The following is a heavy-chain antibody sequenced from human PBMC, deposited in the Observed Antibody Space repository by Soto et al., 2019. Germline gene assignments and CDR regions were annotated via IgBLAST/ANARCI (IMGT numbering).Heavy chain of an antibody. V-gene: IGHV4-59*01. CDR2: IYYSGST. CDR3: ARVSGWLPDY. Sequence: QVQLQQSGPRLVKPSETLSLTCTVSGGSISSYYWSWMRQPPGKGLEWIGYIYYSGSTNYNPSLKSRVTISEHTANNQFALKLSSVTAADTAVYYCARVSGWLPDYWGQGTLVTVSS. J-gene: IGHJ4*02. CDR1: GGSISSYY. D-gene: IGHD2-15*01.